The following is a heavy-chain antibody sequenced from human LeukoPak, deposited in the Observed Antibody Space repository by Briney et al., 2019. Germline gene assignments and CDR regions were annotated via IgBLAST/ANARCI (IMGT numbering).Heavy chain of an antibody. Sequence: SGGSLRLSCAASGFTFSSYAMQWVRQAPGKGLEWVAVISYDGSNKYYADSVKGRFTISRDNSKNTLYLQMNSLRAEDTAVYYCARMDDSSGYYDAFDIWGQGTMVTVSS. D-gene: IGHD3-22*01. CDR2: ISYDGSNK. J-gene: IGHJ3*02. V-gene: IGHV3-30-3*01. CDR1: GFTFSSYA. CDR3: ARMDDSSGYYDAFDI.